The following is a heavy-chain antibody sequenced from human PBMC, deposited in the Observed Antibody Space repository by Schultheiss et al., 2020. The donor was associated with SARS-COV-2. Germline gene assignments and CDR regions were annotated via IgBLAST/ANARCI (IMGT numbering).Heavy chain of an antibody. V-gene: IGHV4-61*08. J-gene: IGHJ5*02. CDR3: ARRRYFDWFDP. CDR1: GGSISSGGHY. D-gene: IGHD3-9*01. Sequence: SETLSLTCTVSGGSISSGGHYWSWIRQLPGKGLEWIGEINHSGSTNYNPSLESRVSISVDTSKNQFSLKLSSVTAADTAVYYCARRRYFDWFDPWGQGTLVTVSS. CDR2: INHSGST.